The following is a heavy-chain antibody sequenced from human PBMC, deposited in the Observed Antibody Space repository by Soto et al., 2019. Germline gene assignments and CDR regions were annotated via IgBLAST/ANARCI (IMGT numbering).Heavy chain of an antibody. CDR3: AREGGYDSPHGC. J-gene: IGHJ4*02. CDR2: TYPSGST. CDR1: GGFISNGDYH. V-gene: IGHV4-30-4*01. Sequence: SETLSLTCTVSGGFISNGDYHWSWIRQPPGKGLEWIGYTYPSGSTYYNASLRSRVTISIDTSKNQFSLKLNSVTAADTAVYYCAREGGYDSPHGCWGQGTLVTVSS. D-gene: IGHD5-12*01.